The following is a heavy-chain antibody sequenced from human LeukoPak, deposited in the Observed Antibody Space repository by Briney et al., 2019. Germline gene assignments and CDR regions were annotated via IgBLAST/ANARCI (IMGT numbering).Heavy chain of an antibody. CDR1: GGSISSYY. D-gene: IGHD2-21*01. CDR2: IYTSGST. V-gene: IGHV4-4*07. J-gene: IGHJ3*02. CDR3: AGEKHIVVGDDAFDI. Sequence: SETLSLTCTVSGGSISSYYWSWIRQPAGKGLEWIGRIYTSGSTNYNPSLKSRVTMSVDTSKNQFSLKLSSVTAADTAVYYRAGEKHIVVGDDAFDIWGQGTMVTVSS.